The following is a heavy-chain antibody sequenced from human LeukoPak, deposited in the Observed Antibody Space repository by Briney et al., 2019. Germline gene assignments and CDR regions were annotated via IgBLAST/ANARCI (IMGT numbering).Heavy chain of an antibody. J-gene: IGHJ4*02. CDR1: GFNFSSYE. Sequence: GGSLRLSCAASGFNFSSYEMNWVRQAPGKGLEWVSYISTSGTIIYYADSVKGRFTISRDNAKNSLYLQMNSLRAEDTAVYYCARDSGHVDTAMAHDYWGQGTLVTVSS. V-gene: IGHV3-48*03. CDR3: ARDSGHVDTAMAHDY. CDR2: ISTSGTII. D-gene: IGHD5-18*01.